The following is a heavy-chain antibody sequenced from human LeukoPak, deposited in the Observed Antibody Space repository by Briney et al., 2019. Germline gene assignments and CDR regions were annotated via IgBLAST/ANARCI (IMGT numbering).Heavy chain of an antibody. D-gene: IGHD1-26*01. CDR2: IYYSGST. CDR1: GGSISSSSYY. CDR3: ARQKSGSYGLFDY. V-gene: IGHV4-39*01. Sequence: PSETLSLTCTVSGGSISSSSYYWGWIRQPPGKGLEWIGSIYYSGSTYYNPSLKSRGTISVDTSKNQFSLKLGSVTAADTSVYYCARQKSGSYGLFDYWGQGTLVTVSS. J-gene: IGHJ4*02.